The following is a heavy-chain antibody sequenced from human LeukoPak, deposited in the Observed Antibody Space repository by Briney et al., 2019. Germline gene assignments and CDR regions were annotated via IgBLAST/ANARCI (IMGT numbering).Heavy chain of an antibody. D-gene: IGHD3-22*01. CDR2: VSAYNGVT. Sequence: VASVTVSCKASGYTFTGYAISWVRQAPGQGLEWMGWVSAYNGVTNYAQNFQGRVTMTTDTPTSTAYMELRSLRSDDTAVYYCARVDLYYDSSGYSQAANDYWGQGTLVTVSS. CDR1: GYTFTGYA. J-gene: IGHJ4*02. CDR3: ARVDLYYDSSGYSQAANDY. V-gene: IGHV1-18*01.